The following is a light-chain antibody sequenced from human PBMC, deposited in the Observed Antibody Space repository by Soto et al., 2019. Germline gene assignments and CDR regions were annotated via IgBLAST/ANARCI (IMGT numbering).Light chain of an antibody. CDR1: QSVSSSY. CDR3: QQYGSSRFT. Sequence: EIVLTQSPGTLSLSPGERATLSCRASQSVSSSYLAWYQQKPGQAPRLLIYGASSRATGIPDRFSGSGSGTDFAHTISRLEPEDFAVYYCQQYGSSRFTFGGGTKVEIK. CDR2: GAS. J-gene: IGKJ4*01. V-gene: IGKV3-20*01.